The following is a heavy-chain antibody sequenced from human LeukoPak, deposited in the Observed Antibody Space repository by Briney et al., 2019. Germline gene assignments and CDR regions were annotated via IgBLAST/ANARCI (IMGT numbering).Heavy chain of an antibody. Sequence: QSGGSLRLSCAASGFTFSNYGMTWIRQAPGKGLEWVSAISSSGGITYYADSVKGRFTIPRDNSKNTLYLEMNSLRAEDTAVYYCAKDSFSRVAAPVFDYWGQGTLVTVSS. D-gene: IGHD6-19*01. J-gene: IGHJ4*02. CDR1: GFTFSNYG. CDR3: AKDSFSRVAAPVFDY. V-gene: IGHV3-23*01. CDR2: ISSSGGIT.